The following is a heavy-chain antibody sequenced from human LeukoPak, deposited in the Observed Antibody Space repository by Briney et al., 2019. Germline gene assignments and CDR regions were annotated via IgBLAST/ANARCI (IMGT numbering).Heavy chain of an antibody. D-gene: IGHD2-15*01. CDR2: INTNTGNP. CDR3: ARVYCSGGSCYSFRFDP. V-gene: IGHV7-4-1*02. Sequence: ASVKVSCKASGYTFTSYAMNWVRQAPGQGLEWMGWINTNTGNPTYAQGFTGRFVFSLDTSVSTAYLQISRLNAEDTAVSYCARVYCSGGSCYSFRFDPWGQGTLVTVSS. CDR1: GYTFTSYA. J-gene: IGHJ5*02.